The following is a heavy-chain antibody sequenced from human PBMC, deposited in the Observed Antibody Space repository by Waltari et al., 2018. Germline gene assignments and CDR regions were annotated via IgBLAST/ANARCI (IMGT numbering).Heavy chain of an antibody. V-gene: IGHV4-31*03. CDR2: IYYSGST. D-gene: IGHD3-22*01. CDR1: GGSISSGGYY. Sequence: QVQLQESGPGLVKPSQTLSLPCTVSGGSISSGGYYCSWIRQHPGKGLEWIGYIYYSGSTYYNPSLKSRVTISVDTSKNQFSLKLSSVTAADTAVYYCAREIEGYGMDVWGQGTTVTVSS. CDR3: AREIEGYGMDV. J-gene: IGHJ6*02.